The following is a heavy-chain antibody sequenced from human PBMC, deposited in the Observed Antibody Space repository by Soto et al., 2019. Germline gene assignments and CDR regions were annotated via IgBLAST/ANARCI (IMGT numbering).Heavy chain of an antibody. J-gene: IGHJ4*02. Sequence: PGGSLRLSCAASGFTFSSYAMSWVRQAPGKGLEWVSAISGSGGSTYYADSVKGRFTISRDNSKNTLYLQMNSLRAEDTAVYYCAKDRPVLQLWFGELYFDYWGQGTLVTVSS. CDR3: AKDRPVLQLWFGELYFDY. CDR1: GFTFSSYA. CDR2: ISGSGGST. D-gene: IGHD3-10*01. V-gene: IGHV3-23*01.